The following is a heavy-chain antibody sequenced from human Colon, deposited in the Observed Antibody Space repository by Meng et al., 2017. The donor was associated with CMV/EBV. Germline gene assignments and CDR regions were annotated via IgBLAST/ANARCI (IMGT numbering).Heavy chain of an antibody. CDR3: AGDRWGPEY. V-gene: IGHV3-74*01. CDR2: INSAGNIT. Sequence: GESLKISCAASGFTFGRSWMHWARQAPGKGLVWVSRINSAGNITHYAGSVKGRFAISRDNAKNTLYLQMNSLRVEDTAVYYCAGDRWGPEYWGQGTLVTVSS. J-gene: IGHJ4*02. D-gene: IGHD3-16*01. CDR1: GFTFGRSW.